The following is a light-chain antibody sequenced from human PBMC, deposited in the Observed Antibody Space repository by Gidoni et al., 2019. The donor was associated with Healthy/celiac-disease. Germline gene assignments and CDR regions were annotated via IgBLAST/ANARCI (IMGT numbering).Light chain of an antibody. J-gene: IGKJ4*01. CDR1: QSVSSSY. CDR2: GAS. CDR3: QQYGSSPPLT. V-gene: IGKV3-20*01. Sequence: ETVLTQSPGTLSLSPGERATRSCRASQSVSSSYLAWYQQKPGQAPRLLIYGASSRATGIPDRFSGSGSGTDFTLTISRLEPEDFAVYYCQQYGSSPPLTFGGGTKVEIK.